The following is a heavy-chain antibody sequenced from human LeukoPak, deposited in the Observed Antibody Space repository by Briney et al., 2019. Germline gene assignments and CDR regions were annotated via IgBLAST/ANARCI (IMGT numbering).Heavy chain of an antibody. CDR3: ARECGGSCYFGLD. D-gene: IGHD2-15*01. J-gene: IGHJ4*02. CDR1: GFTFSSYE. Sequence: GGSLRLSCAASGFTFSSYEMNWVRQAPGKGLEWVSYISSSGSTIYYADSVKGRFTISRDNAKNSLYLQMNSLRAEDTAVYYCARECGGSCYFGLDWGQGTLVTVSS. V-gene: IGHV3-48*03. CDR2: ISSSGSTI.